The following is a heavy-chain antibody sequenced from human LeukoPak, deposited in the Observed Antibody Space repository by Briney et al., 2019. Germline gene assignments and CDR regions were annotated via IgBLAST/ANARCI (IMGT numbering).Heavy chain of an antibody. V-gene: IGHV1-18*01. Sequence: ASVKVSCKASGYTFTCYGISWVRQAPGQGLEWMGWISAYNGNTNYAQKLQGRVTMTTDTSTSTAYMELRSLRSDDTAVYYCARSMIVVATDAFDIWGQGTMVTVSS. CDR2: ISAYNGNT. J-gene: IGHJ3*02. CDR3: ARSMIVVATDAFDI. CDR1: GYTFTCYG. D-gene: IGHD3-22*01.